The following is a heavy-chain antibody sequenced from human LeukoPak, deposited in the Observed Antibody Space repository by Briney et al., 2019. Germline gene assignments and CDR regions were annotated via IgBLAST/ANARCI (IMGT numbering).Heavy chain of an antibody. CDR3: ARDNMRYNSSWYGAGVAMDV. J-gene: IGHJ6*02. CDR2: IYTSGST. CDR1: GGSLSSYL. V-gene: IGHV4-4*07. D-gene: IGHD6-13*01. Sequence: SETLSHTRTVSGGSLSSYLWSWIRQRAGERLEWIGRIYTSGSTNYNPSLKSRVTMSVDTSKNQFSLKLRSVTAADTAVYYCARDNMRYNSSWYGAGVAMDVWGQGTTVTVSS.